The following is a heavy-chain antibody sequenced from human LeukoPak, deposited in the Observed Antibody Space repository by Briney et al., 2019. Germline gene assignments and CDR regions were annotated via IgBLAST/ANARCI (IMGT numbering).Heavy chain of an antibody. CDR1: GYTFTGYY. V-gene: IGHV1-2*02. CDR2: INPNSGGT. CDR3: ARKEVVGAPTGESYGMDV. D-gene: IGHD1-26*01. Sequence: ASVKVSCKASGYTFTGYYMHRVRQAPGQGLEWMGWINPNSGGTNYAQKFQGRVTMTRDTSISTAYMELSRLRSDDTAVYYCARKEVVGAPTGESYGMDVWGQGTTVTVSS. J-gene: IGHJ6*02.